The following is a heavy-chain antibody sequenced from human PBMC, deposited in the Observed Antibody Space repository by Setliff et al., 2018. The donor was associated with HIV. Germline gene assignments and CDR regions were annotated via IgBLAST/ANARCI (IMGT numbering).Heavy chain of an antibody. D-gene: IGHD3-22*01. V-gene: IGHV4-39*07. CDR1: GGSISSSSYY. CDR3: ARGLYYDSKSLDY. CDR2: MYYGGSN. J-gene: IGHJ4*02. Sequence: PSETLSLTCTVSGGSISSSSYYWGWIRQSPGKGLEWSGSMYYGGSNFYNPSLKSRVTISEDTSKNQVSLKLSSMTAADTAIYYCARGLYYDSKSLDYWGQGTLVTVSS.